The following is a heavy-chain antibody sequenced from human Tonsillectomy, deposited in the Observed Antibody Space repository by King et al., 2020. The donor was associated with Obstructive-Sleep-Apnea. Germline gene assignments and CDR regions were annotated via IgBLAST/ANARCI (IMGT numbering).Heavy chain of an antibody. CDR1: GFTFSNYG. CDR2: IRYVGSNK. CDR3: AKSWLADY. D-gene: IGHD3-22*01. V-gene: IGHV3-30*02. Sequence: QLVQSGGGVVQPGGSLRLSCAASGFTFSNYGMHWVRQAPGKGLEWVAFIRYVGSNKYYADSVEGRFTISRDNSKNNLYLQMNSLRAEDTAVYYCAKSWLADYWGQGTLVTVSS. J-gene: IGHJ4*02.